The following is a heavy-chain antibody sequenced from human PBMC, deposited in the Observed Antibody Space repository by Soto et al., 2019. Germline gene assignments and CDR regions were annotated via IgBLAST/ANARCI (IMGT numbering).Heavy chain of an antibody. V-gene: IGHV3-7*01. CDR3: ARDSGGTAMVIYYYYGMDV. Sequence: LRLSCAASGFTFSSYWMSWVRQAPGKGLEWVANIKQDGSEKYYVDSVKGRFTISRDNAKNSLYLQMNSLRAEDTAVYYCARDSGGTAMVIYYYYGMDVWGQGTTVTVSS. D-gene: IGHD5-18*01. CDR1: GFTFSSYW. CDR2: IKQDGSEK. J-gene: IGHJ6*02.